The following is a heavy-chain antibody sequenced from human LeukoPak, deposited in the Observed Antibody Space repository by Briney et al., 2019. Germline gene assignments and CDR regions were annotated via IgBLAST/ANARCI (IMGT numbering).Heavy chain of an antibody. J-gene: IGHJ4*02. CDR2: IKQDGSEK. Sequence: GGSLRLSCAAAGFSFSSYWMSWVRQTPGKGLEWVANIKQDGSEKYYVDSVKGRFTISRDNAKNSLYLQMNSLRAEDTAVYYCARAKFGWLDYWGQGTLVTVSS. CDR1: GFSFSSYW. V-gene: IGHV3-7*01. CDR3: ARAKFGWLDY. D-gene: IGHD6-19*01.